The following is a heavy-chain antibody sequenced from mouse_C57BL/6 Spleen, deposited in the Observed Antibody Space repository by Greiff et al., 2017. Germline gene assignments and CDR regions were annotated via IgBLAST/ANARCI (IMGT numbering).Heavy chain of an antibody. V-gene: IGHV1-64*01. CDR2: IHPHSGST. D-gene: IGHD1-1*01. J-gene: IGHJ4*01. CDR3: AREGTVVADYYAMDY. Sequence: QVQLQQPGAELVKPGASVKLSCKASGYTFTSYWMHWVKQRPGQGLEWIGMIHPHSGSTNYNEKFKSKATLTVDKSSSTAYMQLSSLTSEDSAVYYCAREGTVVADYYAMDYWGQGTSVTVSS. CDR1: GYTFTSYW.